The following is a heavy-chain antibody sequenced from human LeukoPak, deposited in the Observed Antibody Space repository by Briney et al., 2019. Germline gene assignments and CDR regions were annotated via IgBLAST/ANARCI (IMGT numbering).Heavy chain of an antibody. V-gene: IGHV3-30*18. CDR1: GFTFSSYG. D-gene: IGHD3-10*01. J-gene: IGHJ4*02. CDR2: ISYDGSNK. CDR3: AKDPGGLLWCGELIDY. Sequence: PGGSLRLSCAASGFTFSSYGVHWVRQAPGKGLEWVAVISYDGSNKYYADSVKGRFTISRDNSKNTLYLQMNSLRAEDTAVYYCAKDPGGLLWCGELIDYWGQGTLVTVSS.